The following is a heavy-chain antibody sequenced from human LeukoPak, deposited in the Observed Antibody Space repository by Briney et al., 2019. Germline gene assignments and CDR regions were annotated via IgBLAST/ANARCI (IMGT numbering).Heavy chain of an antibody. CDR1: GGPISSYY. J-gene: IGHJ3*02. CDR3: SRVKGDGYNDWAAWFDAFDI. CDR2: IYYSRST. Sequence: SETLSLTCTGPGGPISSYYWSWIRQPPGKGLEWIGYIYYSRSTNYNPSLKSRFTISSGTSKNQFSLKLSSVTAADTAVYYWSRVKGDGYNDWAAWFDAFDIWGQGTMVTVSS. D-gene: IGHD5-24*01. V-gene: IGHV4-59*01.